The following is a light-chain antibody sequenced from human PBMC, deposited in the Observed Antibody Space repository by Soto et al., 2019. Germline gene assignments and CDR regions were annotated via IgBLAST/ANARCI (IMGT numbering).Light chain of an antibody. CDR1: QDIGNY. Sequence: SHMTRSQSSLSASVGARMPITCQASQDIGNYLNWYQQKPGKAPKLLIYDASTLESGVPSRFSGSGSGTDFTFTISSLQPEDFATYYCQQYDNLPITFGQGTRLEIK. V-gene: IGKV1-33*01. CDR3: QQYDNLPIT. J-gene: IGKJ5*01. CDR2: DAS.